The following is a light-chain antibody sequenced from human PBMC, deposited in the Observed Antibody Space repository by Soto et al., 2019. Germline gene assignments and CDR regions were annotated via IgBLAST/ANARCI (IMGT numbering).Light chain of an antibody. Sequence: QTVVTQEPSLTVSPGGTVTLTCAVYTVAVTSSNYPNWFQQKPGQAPRALIYSTNHKYSWTPARFSGSLLGGKAALTLSGVQPEDEADYYCLLYYGGQLGVFGGGTKLTVL. V-gene: IGLV7-43*01. J-gene: IGLJ2*01. CDR1: TVAVTSSNY. CDR2: STN. CDR3: LLYYGGQLGV.